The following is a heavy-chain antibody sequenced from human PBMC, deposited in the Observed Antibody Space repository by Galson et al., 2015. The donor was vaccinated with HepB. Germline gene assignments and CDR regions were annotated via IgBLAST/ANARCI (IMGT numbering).Heavy chain of an antibody. J-gene: IGHJ6*02. CDR1: GFTVRSNY. D-gene: IGHD3-10*01. CDR3: ARGVLLSWVRGGLVPADGMDV. V-gene: IGHV3-66*01. CDR2: IYSGGST. Sequence: SLRLSCAASGFTVRSNYMSWVRQAPGKGLEWVSVIYSGGSTYYADSVKGRFTISRDNSKNTLYLQMNSLRADDTAVYYCARGVLLSWVRGGLVPADGMDVWGQGTTVTVSS.